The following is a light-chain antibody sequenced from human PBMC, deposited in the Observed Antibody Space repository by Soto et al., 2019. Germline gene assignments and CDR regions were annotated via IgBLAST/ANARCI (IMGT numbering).Light chain of an antibody. CDR2: DAS. Sequence: EIVLTQSPATLSLSPGERATLSCGASQSVSSSYLAWYQQKPGLAPRLLIYDASSRATGIPDRFSGSGSGKDFPLTISRLGPEDFAVYYCKQYGSSPPTFGQGTKLEIK. CDR1: QSVSSSY. CDR3: KQYGSSPPT. V-gene: IGKV3D-20*01. J-gene: IGKJ2*01.